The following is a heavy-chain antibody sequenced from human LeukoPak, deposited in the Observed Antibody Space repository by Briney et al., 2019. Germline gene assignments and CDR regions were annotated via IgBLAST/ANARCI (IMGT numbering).Heavy chain of an antibody. CDR2: IYTSGGT. CDR3: ARGESSRFFDRNWFNP. Sequence: MPSETLSLTCTVSGGSISSGSYYWSWIRQPAGKGLEWIGHIYTSGGTNYNPSLKSRVTISLDTSKNQFSLKLTSVTAADTAVYYCARGESSRFFDRNWFNPWGQGTLVTVSS. D-gene: IGHD3-9*01. CDR1: GGSISSGSYY. V-gene: IGHV4-61*09. J-gene: IGHJ5*02.